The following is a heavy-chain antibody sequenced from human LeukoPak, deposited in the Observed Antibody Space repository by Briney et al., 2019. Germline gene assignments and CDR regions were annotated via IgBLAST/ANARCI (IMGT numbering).Heavy chain of an antibody. Sequence: ASVKVSCKASGYTFSRYYMHWVRQAPGQGLEWMGIINPSGGSTTYAQKFQGRVTMTRDTSTSTVYMELSSLRSEDTAVYYCASVLYCGADCYSGRYFFDYWGQGTLVTVSS. V-gene: IGHV1-46*01. J-gene: IGHJ4*02. D-gene: IGHD2-21*02. CDR3: ASVLYCGADCYSGRYFFDY. CDR2: INPSGGST. CDR1: GYTFSRYY.